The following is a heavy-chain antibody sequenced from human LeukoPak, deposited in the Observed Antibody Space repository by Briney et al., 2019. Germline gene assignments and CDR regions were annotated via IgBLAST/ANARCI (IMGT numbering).Heavy chain of an antibody. Sequence: GGSLRLSCAASGFTFINYNMNWVRQAPGKGLEWVSSISSSSVYKYYADSVKGRFTISRDDAKNSLFLQMNRLRAEDTAVYYCAREMVFGEPWGQGTLVTVSS. J-gene: IGHJ4*02. CDR1: GFTFINYN. D-gene: IGHD3-10*02. V-gene: IGHV3-21*01. CDR2: ISSSSVYK. CDR3: AREMVFGEP.